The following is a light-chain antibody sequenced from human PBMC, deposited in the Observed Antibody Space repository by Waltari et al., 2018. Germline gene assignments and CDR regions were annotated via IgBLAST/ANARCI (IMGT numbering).Light chain of an antibody. CDR2: GAS. CDR1: QSVSRA. J-gene: IGKJ1*01. Sequence: EIVLTQSPGSLSSSPGERVTLSCRASQSVSRALAWYQQKPGQAPRLLIFGASNRATGIPDRFSGSGYETDFSLTISRLGPKDFAVYYCQHYVRLPATFGRGTKVEIK. CDR3: QHYVRLPAT. V-gene: IGKV3-20*01.